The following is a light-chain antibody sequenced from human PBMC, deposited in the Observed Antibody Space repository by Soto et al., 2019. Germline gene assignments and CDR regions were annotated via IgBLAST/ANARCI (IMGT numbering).Light chain of an antibody. J-gene: IGLJ3*02. CDR1: SGSIASNY. CDR2: EDN. Sequence: NFMLTQPHSVSGSPGKTITISCTRSSGSIASNYVQWYQQRPGSSPTTVIYEDNQRPSGVPDRFSGSIDSSSNSASLTISGLKTEDEADYYCQSYDSNNWVFGGGTKLTVL. CDR3: QSYDSNNWV. V-gene: IGLV6-57*01.